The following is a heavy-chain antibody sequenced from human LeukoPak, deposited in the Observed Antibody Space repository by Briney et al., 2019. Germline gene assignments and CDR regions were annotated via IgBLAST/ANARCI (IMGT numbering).Heavy chain of an antibody. CDR2: INTNTGNP. CDR3: ASGPSYSGSNEYFDY. CDR1: GYTFTSYG. V-gene: IGHV7-4-1*02. J-gene: IGHJ4*02. Sequence: ASVKVSCKASGYTFTSYGISWVRQAPGQGLEWMGWINTNTGNPTYAQGFTGRFVFSLDTSVSTTYLQISSLKAEDTAVYYCASGPSYSGSNEYFDYWGQGTPVTVSS. D-gene: IGHD1-26*01.